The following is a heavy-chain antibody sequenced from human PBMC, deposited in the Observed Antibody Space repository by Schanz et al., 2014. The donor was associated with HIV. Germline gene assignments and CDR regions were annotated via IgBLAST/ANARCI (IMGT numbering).Heavy chain of an antibody. CDR2: ISYDGSNK. J-gene: IGHJ6*02. Sequence: QVQLVESGGGVVQPGRSLILSCAASRFSFRGYGMHWVRQTPGKGLEWVAVISYDGSNKYYVDSVKGRFTISRDDSKNTLYLQMNRLRAEDTAVYYCARPALVCSGGSCYRDHYYYGMDVWGQGTTVTVS. CDR1: RFSFRGYG. CDR3: ARPALVCSGGSCYRDHYYYGMDV. D-gene: IGHD2-15*01. V-gene: IGHV3-30*03.